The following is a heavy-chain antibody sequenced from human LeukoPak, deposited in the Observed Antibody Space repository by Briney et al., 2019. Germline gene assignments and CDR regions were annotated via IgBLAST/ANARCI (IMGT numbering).Heavy chain of an antibody. CDR3: ATDYYCSGGSCYPPD. CDR1: GFPFSIYT. J-gene: IGHJ4*02. CDR2: ISGSSNDI. D-gene: IGHD2-15*01. V-gene: IGHV3-21*01. Sequence: GGSLRLSCAASGFPFSIYTMNWVRQAPGKGLEWVPSISGSSNDICYADSVKGRFTISRDNAKNSLYLQMNSLRAEDTAVYYCATDYYCSGGSCYPPDWGQGTLVTVSS.